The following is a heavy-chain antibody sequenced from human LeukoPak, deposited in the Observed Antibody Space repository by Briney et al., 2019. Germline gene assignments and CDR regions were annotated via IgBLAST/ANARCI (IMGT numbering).Heavy chain of an antibody. CDR3: ARVGYDFWSGYYRYYYYYMDV. V-gene: IGHV4-59*01. Sequence: SETLSLTCSVSGGSISSYYWSWIRQPPGKGLEWIGYIYYSGSTNYNPSLKSRVTISVDTFKNQFSLKLSSVTAADTAVYYCARVGYDFWSGYYRYYYYYMDVWGKGTTVTVSS. CDR1: GGSISSYY. J-gene: IGHJ6*03. CDR2: IYYSGST. D-gene: IGHD3-3*01.